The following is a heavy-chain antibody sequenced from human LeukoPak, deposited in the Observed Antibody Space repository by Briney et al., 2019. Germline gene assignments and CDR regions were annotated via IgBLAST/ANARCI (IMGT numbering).Heavy chain of an antibody. CDR2: IRQDGSEK. J-gene: IGHJ4*02. D-gene: IGHD6-19*01. CDR1: EFTFSSYW. CDR3: ARYHLVAGTGY. V-gene: IGHV3-7*01. Sequence: GGSLRLSCAASEFTFSSYWMSWVRQAPGKGLEWVATIRQDGSEKHHVDSVKGRFTISRDNAKNSLYLQMNSLRAEDTAVYYCARYHLVAGTGYWGQGTLVTVSS.